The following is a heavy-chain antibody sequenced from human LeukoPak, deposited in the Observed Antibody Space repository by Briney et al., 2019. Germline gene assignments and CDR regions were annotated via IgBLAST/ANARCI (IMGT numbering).Heavy chain of an antibody. CDR3: AKDLLPTEVYYFDY. CDR2: ISGSGGST. J-gene: IGHJ4*02. V-gene: IGHV3-23*01. Sequence: GGSLRLSCAASGFTFSSYATSWVRQAPGKGLEWVSAISGSGGSTYYADSVKGRFTISRDNSKNTLYLQMNSLRAEDTAVYYCAKDLLPTEVYYFDYWGQGTLVTVSS. CDR1: GFTFSSYA. D-gene: IGHD2-21*01.